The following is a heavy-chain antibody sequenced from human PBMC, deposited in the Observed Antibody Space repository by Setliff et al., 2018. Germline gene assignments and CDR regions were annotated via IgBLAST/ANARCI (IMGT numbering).Heavy chain of an antibody. CDR3: ARENGYCSGSACYFMFDY. CDR2: IHFSGTT. J-gene: IGHJ4*02. Sequence: PSETLSLTCTVSDGSSSSHYWSWIRQPPGKGLEWIGYIHFSGTTNYNPSLKSRVTLSLDTSKNQFSLELSSVTAADTAMYYCARENGYCSGSACYFMFDYWGQGTLVTVSS. V-gene: IGHV4-59*11. CDR1: DGSSSSHY. D-gene: IGHD2-15*01.